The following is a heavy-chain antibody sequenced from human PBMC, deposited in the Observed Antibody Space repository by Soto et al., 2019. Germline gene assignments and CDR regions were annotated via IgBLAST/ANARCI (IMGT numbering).Heavy chain of an antibody. D-gene: IGHD2-21*02. CDR3: ARVYCGRDCYSDFDI. J-gene: IGHJ3*02. CDR2: IIPIFGTS. Sequence: SAVNGSFKASLGTFSIYSLNLGRQAPGQWVEGMGWIIPIFGTSNYAQKFQGRVTITADESTSTAYMELSSLRSEDKAAYYCARVYCGRDCYSDFDIWGKGPLVTVSS. CDR1: LGTFSIYS. V-gene: IGHV1-69*13.